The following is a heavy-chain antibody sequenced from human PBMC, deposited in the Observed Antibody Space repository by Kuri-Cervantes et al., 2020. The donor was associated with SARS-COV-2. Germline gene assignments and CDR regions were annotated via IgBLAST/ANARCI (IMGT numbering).Heavy chain of an antibody. CDR1: GFTFSSYA. CDR2: ISGSGGST. V-gene: IGHV3-23*01. J-gene: IGHJ4*02. D-gene: IGHD6-13*01. CDR3: AKEQYSSIPTYFDY. Sequence: GESLKISYAASGFTFSSYAMSWVRQAPGKGLEWVSAISGSGGSTYYVDSVNGLFTISRDTSKNTLFLQMNRLRAEDTVVYCCAKEQYSSIPTYFDYWGQGTLVTVSS.